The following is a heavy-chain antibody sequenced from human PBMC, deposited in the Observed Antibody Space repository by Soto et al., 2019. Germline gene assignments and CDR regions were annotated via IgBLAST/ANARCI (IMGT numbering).Heavy chain of an antibody. Sequence: PGGSLRLSCAASGFTFSSYAMSWVRQAPGKGLEWVSAISGSGGSTYYADSVKGRFTISRDNSKNTLYLQMNSLRAEDTAVYYCAKVQVRYCSGGSCYPYYYYGMDVWGQGTTVTVSS. D-gene: IGHD2-15*01. J-gene: IGHJ6*02. V-gene: IGHV3-23*01. CDR3: AKVQVRYCSGGSCYPYYYYGMDV. CDR2: ISGSGGST. CDR1: GFTFSSYA.